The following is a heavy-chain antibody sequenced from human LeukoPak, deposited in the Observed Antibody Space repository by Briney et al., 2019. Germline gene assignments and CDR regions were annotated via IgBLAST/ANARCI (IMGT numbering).Heavy chain of an antibody. V-gene: IGHV3-74*01. CDR2: IISDGTST. CDR1: EFTFSSHW. J-gene: IGHJ4*02. CDR3: ARGHVPGSDRHWDY. D-gene: IGHD3-10*01. Sequence: GGSLRLSCAASEFTFSSHWMHWVRQAPGKGLVSVSRIISDGTSTSYADSVRGRFTISRDNAKNTLYLQMNSLRAEDTAVYYCARGHVPGSDRHWDYWGQGILVTVSS.